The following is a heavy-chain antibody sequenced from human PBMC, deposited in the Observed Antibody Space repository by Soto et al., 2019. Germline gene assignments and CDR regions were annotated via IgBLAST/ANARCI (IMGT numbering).Heavy chain of an antibody. Sequence: QVQLQQWGAGLLKPSETLSLTCAVSGESFSDYFWSWIRQPPGKGLEWIGEIDQTGRTNYNPSLKSRVIMSVDTSKNQFSLNLSSVTAADTAMYYCARGVGSGRDYGLDVWGRGNTVTVS. V-gene: IGHV4-34*01. CDR1: GESFSDYF. D-gene: IGHD3-10*01. J-gene: IGHJ6*02. CDR2: IDQTGRT. CDR3: ARGVGSGRDYGLDV.